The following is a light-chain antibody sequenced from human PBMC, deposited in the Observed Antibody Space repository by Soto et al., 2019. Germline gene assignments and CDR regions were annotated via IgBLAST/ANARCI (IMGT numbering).Light chain of an antibody. CDR3: QQYGSSPALT. V-gene: IGKV3-20*01. J-gene: IGKJ4*01. CDR1: QSVSSSY. Sequence: EIVLTQSPGTLSLSPGERATLSCRASQSVSSSYLAWYQQKPGQAPRLLIYVASSMATGIPDRFSGSGSGTDFTLTISRLEPEDFAVYYCQQYGSSPALTFGGGTKVEIK. CDR2: VAS.